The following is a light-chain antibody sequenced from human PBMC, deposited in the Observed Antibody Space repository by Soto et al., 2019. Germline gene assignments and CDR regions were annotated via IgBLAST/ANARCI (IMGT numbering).Light chain of an antibody. CDR3: QQYGSSPC. J-gene: IGKJ2*03. Sequence: EIVLTQSPGTLSLSPGERATLSCRASQSVSSSYLAWYQQKPGKAPRRLIYGASSRATGIPERFSGSGSGTDFTLTISRLEPEDCAVYYCQQYGSSPCFGQGTKLEIK. CDR2: GAS. CDR1: QSVSSSY. V-gene: IGKV3-20*01.